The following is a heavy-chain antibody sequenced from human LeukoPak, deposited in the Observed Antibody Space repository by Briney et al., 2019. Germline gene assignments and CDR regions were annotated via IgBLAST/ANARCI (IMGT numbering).Heavy chain of an antibody. V-gene: IGHV4-59*01. CDR3: ASIRTYDTLTDSPYFAFDI. CDR1: GGSISSYY. D-gene: IGHD3-9*01. Sequence: SETLSLTCTVSGGSISSYYWSWIRQPPGKGLEWIGYIYYSGSTNYNPSLKSRVTISVDTSKTQFSLKLSSVTAADTAVYYCASIRTYDTLTDSPYFAFDIWGQGTMVTVSS. J-gene: IGHJ3*02. CDR2: IYYSGST.